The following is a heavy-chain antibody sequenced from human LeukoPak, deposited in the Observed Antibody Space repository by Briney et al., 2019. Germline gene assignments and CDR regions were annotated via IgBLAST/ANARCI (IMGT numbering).Heavy chain of an antibody. J-gene: IGHJ6*03. V-gene: IGHV1-69*13. CDR2: IIPIFGSS. CDR1: GGTFNNYA. Sequence: SVKVSCKASGGTFNNYAINWVRQAPGQGLEWMGGIIPIFGSSNYAQKFQGRVTITADESTSTAYMELSSLRSEDTAVYYCARVLSGRGSLYDYYYYMDVWGKGTTVTISS. CDR3: ARVLSGRGSLYDYYYYMDV. D-gene: IGHD3-10*01.